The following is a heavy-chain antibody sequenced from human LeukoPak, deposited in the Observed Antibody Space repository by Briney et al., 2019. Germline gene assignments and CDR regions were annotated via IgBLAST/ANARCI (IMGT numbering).Heavy chain of an antibody. V-gene: IGHV1-18*01. D-gene: IGHD3-9*01. J-gene: IGHJ4*02. Sequence: ASVKVSCKASGYTFTSYGMSWVRQAPGQGLEWMGWISAYNGNTNYAQKLQGRVTMTTDTSTSTAYMELRSLRSDDTAVYYCARGGSYDILTGYYPIDYWGQGTLVTVSS. CDR1: GYTFTSYG. CDR3: ARGGSYDILTGYYPIDY. CDR2: ISAYNGNT.